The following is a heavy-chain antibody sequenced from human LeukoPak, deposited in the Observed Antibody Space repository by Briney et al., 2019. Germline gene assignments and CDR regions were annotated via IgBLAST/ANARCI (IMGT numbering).Heavy chain of an antibody. CDR3: ARHPTLRYFDWLSSVGAFDI. D-gene: IGHD3-9*01. CDR1: GGSISSSSYY. V-gene: IGHV4-39*01. J-gene: IGHJ3*02. Sequence: SETLSLTCTVSGGSISSSSYYWGWIRQPPGKGLEWIGSIYYSGSTYYNPSLKSRVTISVDTSKNQFSLKLSSVTAADMAVYYCARHPTLRYFDWLSSVGAFDIWGQGTMVTVSS. CDR2: IYYSGST.